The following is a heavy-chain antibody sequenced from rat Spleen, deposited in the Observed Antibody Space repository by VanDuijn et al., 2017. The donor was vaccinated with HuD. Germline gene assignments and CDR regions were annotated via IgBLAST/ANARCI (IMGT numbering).Heavy chain of an antibody. D-gene: IGHD1-2*01. V-gene: IGHV5-7*01. CDR1: GFTFSDYI. CDR2: IIYDGSST. Sequence: EVQLVESGGGLVQPGRSLKLSCAASGFTFSDYIMAWVRQAPKKGLEWVATIIYDGSSTYYRASVKGRFTISRDNAKSTLYLQMDSLRSEDTATYYCARFSYSSYGWFAYWGQGTLVTVSS. J-gene: IGHJ3*01. CDR3: ARFSYSSYGWFAY.